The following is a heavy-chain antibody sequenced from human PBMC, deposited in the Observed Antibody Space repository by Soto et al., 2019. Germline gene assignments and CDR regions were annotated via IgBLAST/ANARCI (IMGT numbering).Heavy chain of an antibody. J-gene: IGHJ5*02. D-gene: IGHD3-10*01. V-gene: IGHV1-2*02. Sequence: GASVKVSCKASGYTFTGYYMHWVRQAPGQGLEWMGWINPNSGGTNYAQKFQGRVTMTRDTSISTAYMELSRLRSDDTAVYYCARARITMVRGVISTFNWFDPWGQGTLVTVS. CDR3: ARARITMVRGVISTFNWFDP. CDR1: GYTFTGYY. CDR2: INPNSGGT.